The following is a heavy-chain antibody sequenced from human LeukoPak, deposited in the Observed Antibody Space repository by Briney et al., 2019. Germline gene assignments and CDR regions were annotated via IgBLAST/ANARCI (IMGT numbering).Heavy chain of an antibody. Sequence: ASVKVTSKASGYTFTGYYMHWVRQAPGQGLEWMGWINPNSGGTNYAQKFQGRVTMTRDTSISTAYMELSRLRSDDTAVYYCARVTRRGIAVAGMGYWGQGILVTVSS. CDR1: GYTFTGYY. J-gene: IGHJ4*02. V-gene: IGHV1-2*02. CDR2: INPNSGGT. CDR3: ARVTRRGIAVAGMGY. D-gene: IGHD6-19*01.